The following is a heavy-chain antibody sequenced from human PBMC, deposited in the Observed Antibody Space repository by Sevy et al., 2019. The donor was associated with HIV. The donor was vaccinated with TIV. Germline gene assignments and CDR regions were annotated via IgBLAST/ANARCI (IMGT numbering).Heavy chain of an antibody. CDR2: IIPIFGTA. D-gene: IGHD3-10*01. J-gene: IGHJ5*02. CDR1: GGTFSSYA. Sequence: ASVKVSCKASGGTFSSYAISWVRQAPGQGLEWMGGIIPIFGTANYAQMFQGRVTITADESTSTAYMELSSLRSEDTAVYYCARAYGSGSYNWFDPWGQGTLVTVSS. CDR3: ARAYGSGSYNWFDP. V-gene: IGHV1-69*13.